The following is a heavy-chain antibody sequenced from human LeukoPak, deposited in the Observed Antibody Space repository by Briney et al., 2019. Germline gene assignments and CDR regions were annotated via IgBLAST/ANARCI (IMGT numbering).Heavy chain of an antibody. D-gene: IGHD4-17*01. CDR1: GYTFTSYG. Sequence: GASVKVSCKASGYTFTSYGISWVRQAPGQGLEWMGWISAYNGYTNYAQNFQGRVTMTTDASTSTAYMELRSLRSDDTAVYYCAKDHGSGGPTVTTWGYGMDVWGQGTTVTVSS. J-gene: IGHJ6*02. CDR2: ISAYNGYT. CDR3: AKDHGSGGPTVTTWGYGMDV. V-gene: IGHV1-18*01.